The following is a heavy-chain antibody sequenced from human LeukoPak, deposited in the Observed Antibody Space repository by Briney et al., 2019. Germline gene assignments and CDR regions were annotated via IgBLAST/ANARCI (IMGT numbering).Heavy chain of an antibody. D-gene: IGHD3-10*01. CDR1: GGSFSGYY. V-gene: IGHV4-34*01. Sequence: SETLSLTCAVYGGSFSGYYWSWIRQPPGKGLEWIGEINHSGSTNYNPSLKSRVTISVDTSKNQFSLKLSSVTAADTAVYYCARGSLRLWFGELLGYWFDPWGQGTLVTVSS. CDR2: INHSGST. CDR3: ARGSLRLWFGELLGYWFDP. J-gene: IGHJ5*02.